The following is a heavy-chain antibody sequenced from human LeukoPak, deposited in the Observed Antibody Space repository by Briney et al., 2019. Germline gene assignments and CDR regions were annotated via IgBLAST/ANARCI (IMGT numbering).Heavy chain of an antibody. CDR3: ARGVYYGGNPNFDY. CDR2: IYYTGST. CDR1: GGSISSYD. V-gene: IGHV4-59*01. Sequence: PSETLSLTCTVSGGSISSYDWTWIRQPPGKGLEWIGYIYYTGSTNYNPSLKSRATISVDTSKNHFSLKLSSVTAADTAVYYCARGVYYGGNPNFDYWGQGTLVTVSS. D-gene: IGHD4-23*01. J-gene: IGHJ4*02.